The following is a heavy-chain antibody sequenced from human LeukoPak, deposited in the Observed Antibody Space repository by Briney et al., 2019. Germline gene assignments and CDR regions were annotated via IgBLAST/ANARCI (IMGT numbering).Heavy chain of an antibody. CDR2: IKYDGSST. CDR1: GFTFSNSW. J-gene: IGHJ4*02. Sequence: GGSLRLSCAASGFTFSNSWMYWVRQTPDKGLVWVSRIKYDGSSTVYADSVKCRFTISRDNAKNTLDLQMNSLRAEDTAVYYCARGGPYSSSSLDYWGQGTLVTVSS. V-gene: IGHV3-74*01. D-gene: IGHD6-6*01. CDR3: ARGGPYSSSSLDY.